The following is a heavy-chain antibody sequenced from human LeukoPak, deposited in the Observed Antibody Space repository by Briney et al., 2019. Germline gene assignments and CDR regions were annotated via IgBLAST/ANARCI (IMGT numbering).Heavy chain of an antibody. CDR1: GGSIGSYY. V-gene: IGHV4-59*01. CDR3: ARSEWELNRDYYYYYMDV. Sequence: SETLSLTCTVSGGSIGSYYWSWIRQPPGKGLEWIGYIYYSGSTNYNPSLKSRVTISVDTSKNQFSLKLSSVTAADTAVYYCARSEWELNRDYYYYYMDVWGKGTTVTVSS. D-gene: IGHD1-26*01. CDR2: IYYSGST. J-gene: IGHJ6*03.